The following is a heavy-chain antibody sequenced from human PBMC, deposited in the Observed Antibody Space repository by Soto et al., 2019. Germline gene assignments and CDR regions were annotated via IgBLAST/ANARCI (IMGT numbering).Heavy chain of an antibody. CDR1: GGSVSSGAYY. J-gene: IGHJ3*02. CDR2: IYYSGST. CDR3: ARQGRNAFDI. Sequence: PSETLSLTCTVSGGSVSSGAYYWTWIRQRPGKGLEWIGYIYYSGSTYYNPSLKSRVTISVDTSKNQFSLKLSSVTAADTAVYYCARQGRNAFDIWGQGTMVTVSS. V-gene: IGHV4-39*01.